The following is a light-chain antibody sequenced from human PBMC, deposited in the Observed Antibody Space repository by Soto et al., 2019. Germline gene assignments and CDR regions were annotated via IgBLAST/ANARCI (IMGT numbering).Light chain of an antibody. CDR3: QQYNNWTLT. V-gene: IGKV3-15*01. J-gene: IGKJ4*01. CDR1: QSVSSN. CDR2: GAS. Sequence: DIVLTQSPGTLSLSPGARATLACMASQSVSSNLAWYQQKPGQAPRLLIYGASTRATGIPARFSVSGSGTEFTLTISSLQYEDFAVYSCQQYNNWTLTFGGGTKVDIK.